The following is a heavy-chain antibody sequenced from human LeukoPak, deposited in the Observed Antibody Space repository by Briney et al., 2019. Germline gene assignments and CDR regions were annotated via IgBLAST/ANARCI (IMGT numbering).Heavy chain of an antibody. J-gene: IGHJ4*02. CDR3: ARVLSDSGGWYHFDY. CDR2: IIPIFGTA. CDR1: GGTFSSYA. V-gene: IGHV1-69*06. D-gene: IGHD6-19*01. Sequence: ASVKVSCKASGGTFSSYAISWVRQAPGQGLEWMGGIIPIFGTANYAQKFQGRVTITADKSTSTAYMELSSLRSEDTAVYYCARVLSDSGGWYHFDYWGQGTLVTVSS.